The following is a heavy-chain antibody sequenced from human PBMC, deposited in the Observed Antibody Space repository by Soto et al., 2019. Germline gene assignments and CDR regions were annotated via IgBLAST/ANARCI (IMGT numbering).Heavy chain of an antibody. CDR3: ARGSGRRQGNKPHALDI. CDR1: GFTFSSYG. D-gene: IGHD1-26*01. CDR2: IWYDGSNK. V-gene: IGHV3-33*01. Sequence: VGSLRLSCAVSGFTFSSYGMHWVRQAPGKGLEWVAVIWYDGSNKYYADSVKGRFTISRDNSKNTLYLQMNSLRAEDTAVYYCARGSGRRQGNKPHALDIWGQGTMVTVSS. J-gene: IGHJ3*02.